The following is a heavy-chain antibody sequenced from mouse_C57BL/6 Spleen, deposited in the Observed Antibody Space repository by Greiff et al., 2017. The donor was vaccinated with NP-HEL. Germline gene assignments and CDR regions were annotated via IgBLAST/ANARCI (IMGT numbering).Heavy chain of an antibody. CDR1: GYTFTSYW. CDR3: ARGGTAQATRGFAY. CDR2: IYPGSGST. V-gene: IGHV1-55*01. D-gene: IGHD3-2*02. J-gene: IGHJ3*01. Sequence: QVQLQQPGAELVKPGASVKMSCKASGYTFTSYWITWVKQRPGQGLEWIGDIYPGSGSTNYNEKFKSKATLTVDTSSSTAYMQLSSLTSEDSAVYYCARGGTAQATRGFAYWGQGTLVTVSA.